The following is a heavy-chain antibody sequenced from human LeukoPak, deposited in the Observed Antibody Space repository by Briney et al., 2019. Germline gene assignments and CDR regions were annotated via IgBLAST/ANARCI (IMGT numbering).Heavy chain of an antibody. V-gene: IGHV1-18*01. CDR3: ARVGDTAMVLDY. J-gene: IGHJ4*02. CDR2: ISAYSGNT. Sequence: ASVKVSCKASGYTFTSYGISWVRQAPGQGLEWMGWISAYSGNTNYAQKLQGRVTMTTDTSTSTAYMELRSLGSDDTAVYYCARVGDTAMVLDYWGQGTLVTVSS. CDR1: GYTFTSYG. D-gene: IGHD5-18*01.